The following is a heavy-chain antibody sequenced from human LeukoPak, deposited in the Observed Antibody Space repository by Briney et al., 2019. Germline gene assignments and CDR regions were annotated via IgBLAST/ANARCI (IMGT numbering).Heavy chain of an antibody. V-gene: IGHV4-4*02. D-gene: IGHD1-26*01. Sequence: KPSETLSLTCAVSGGSISSSNWWSWVRQPPGKGLEWIGEIYHSGSTNYNPSLKSRVTISVDKSKNQFSLKLSSVTAADTAVYYCARDTLESGGSYYDYWGQGTLVTVSS. CDR3: ARDTLESGGSYYDY. CDR2: IYHSGST. J-gene: IGHJ4*02. CDR1: GGSISSSNW.